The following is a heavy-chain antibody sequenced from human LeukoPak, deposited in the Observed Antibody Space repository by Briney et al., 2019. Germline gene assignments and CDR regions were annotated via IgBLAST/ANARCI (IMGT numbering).Heavy chain of an antibody. J-gene: IGHJ4*02. CDR2: IRYDGTTK. V-gene: IGHV3-30*02. Sequence: GGSLRLSCAASGFTFNTYAMLWVRQAPGKGLEWVAFIRYDGTTKYYADSVKGRFTISRDNSKNTPYLQMNSLRPEDTAVYYCAKDSSSSSGWYQSIHLDYWGQGTLVTVSS. CDR1: GFTFNTYA. D-gene: IGHD6-19*01. CDR3: AKDSSSSSGWYQSIHLDY.